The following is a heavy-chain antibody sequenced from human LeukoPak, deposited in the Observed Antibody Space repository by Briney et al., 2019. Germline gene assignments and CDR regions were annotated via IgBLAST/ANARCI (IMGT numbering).Heavy chain of an antibody. V-gene: IGHV4-59*12. CDR2: IYYSGST. J-gene: IGHJ4*02. Sequence: SETLSLTCTVSGGSISSYYWSWIRQPPGKGLEWIGYIYYSGSTYYNPSLKSRVTISVDTPKNQFSLKLSSVTAADTAVYYCARATPLYDLDYWGQGTLVTVSS. D-gene: IGHD2/OR15-2a*01. CDR3: ARATPLYDLDY. CDR1: GGSISSYY.